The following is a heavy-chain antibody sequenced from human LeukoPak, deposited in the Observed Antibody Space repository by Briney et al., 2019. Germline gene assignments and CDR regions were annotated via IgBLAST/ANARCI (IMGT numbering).Heavy chain of an antibody. D-gene: IGHD5-18*01. Sequence: GGSLRLSCAASGFTFSSYWMHWVRQAPGKGLVWVSRINSDGSSTSYADSVKGRLTISRDNAKNTLYLQMNSLRAEDTAVYYCARDRGYSYGYRSPLDYWGQGTLVTVSS. V-gene: IGHV3-74*01. CDR1: GFTFSSYW. J-gene: IGHJ4*02. CDR3: ARDRGYSYGYRSPLDY. CDR2: INSDGSST.